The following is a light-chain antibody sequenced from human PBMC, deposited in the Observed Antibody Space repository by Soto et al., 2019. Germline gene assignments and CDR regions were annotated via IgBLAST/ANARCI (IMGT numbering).Light chain of an antibody. J-gene: IGKJ4*01. CDR3: KKYDRPPLLT. CDR2: DAS. V-gene: IGKV3D-20*01. CDR1: QSVSSSY. Sequence: EIVLTQSPATLSLSPGERATLSCGASQSVSSSYLAWYQQKPGLAPRLLIYDASSRATGIPDRFSGSGSGKAFPLTIGKLKLEDFLGNYCKKYDRPPLLTSGGGTK.